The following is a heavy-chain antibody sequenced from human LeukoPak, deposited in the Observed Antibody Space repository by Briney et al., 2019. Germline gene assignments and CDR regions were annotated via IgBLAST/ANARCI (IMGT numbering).Heavy chain of an antibody. CDR2: ITTSITYT. J-gene: IGHJ6*03. CDR1: GFSFSSYN. D-gene: IGHD1-26*01. V-gene: IGHV3-21*01. CDR3: ARDPYSGTYGNTYYYYMDV. Sequence: PGGSLRLSCEASGFSFSSYNMDWVRQTPGKLREWISSITTSITYTFYADSVRGRFSISTDNARNSLYLRMNSLRVEDTAVYYCARDPYSGTYGNTYYYYMDVWGKGTTVTISS.